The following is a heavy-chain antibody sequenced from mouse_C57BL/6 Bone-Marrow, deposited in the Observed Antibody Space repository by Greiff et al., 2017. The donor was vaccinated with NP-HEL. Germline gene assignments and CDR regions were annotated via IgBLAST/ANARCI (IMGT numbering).Heavy chain of an antibody. CDR1: GFSLTSYG. J-gene: IGHJ3*01. CDR2: IWSGGST. Sequence: VQRVESGPGLVQPSQSLSITCTVSGFSLTSYGVHWVRQSPGKGLEWLGVIWSGGSTDYNAAFISRLSISKDNSKSQVFFKMNSLQADDTAIYYCARHHYYGSSFPWFAYWGQGTLVTVSA. D-gene: IGHD1-1*01. CDR3: ARHHYYGSSFPWFAY. V-gene: IGHV2-2*01.